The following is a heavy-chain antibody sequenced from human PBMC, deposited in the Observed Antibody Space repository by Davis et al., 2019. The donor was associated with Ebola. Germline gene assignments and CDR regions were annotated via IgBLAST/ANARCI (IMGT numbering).Heavy chain of an antibody. D-gene: IGHD7-27*01. V-gene: IGHV3-72*01. CDR2: MRTKAKGYTT. CDR1: GFSFSAYY. Sequence: PGGSLRLSCAASGFSFSAYYMDWVRQAPGQGLEWVGRMRTKAKGYTTEYAASVEGRFTISSDDGKSSLFLQMNSLTTEDTAVYYCARGPLWGDAYDVWGQGTMVTVSS. J-gene: IGHJ3*01. CDR3: ARGPLWGDAYDV.